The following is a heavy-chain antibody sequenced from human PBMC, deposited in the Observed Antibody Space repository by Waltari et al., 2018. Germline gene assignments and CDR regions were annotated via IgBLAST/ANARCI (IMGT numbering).Heavy chain of an antibody. J-gene: IGHJ3*02. D-gene: IGHD3-10*01. Sequence: EVQLVESGGGLVQPGGSLWLACAAAGSTFSSYWLSWVRQAPGKGLEWVANLKDDGSVTYDGGPVKRRFPISRDNPRHSLYLQMHRLRVEDTAVYYCARRWVFRGVSKVEAVDIWGQGKMVTVAS. CDR3: ARRWVFRGVSKVEAVDI. V-gene: IGHV3-7*01. CDR1: GSTFSSYW. CDR2: LKDDGSVT.